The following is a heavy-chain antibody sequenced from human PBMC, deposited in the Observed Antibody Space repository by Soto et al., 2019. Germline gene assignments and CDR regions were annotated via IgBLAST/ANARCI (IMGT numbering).Heavy chain of an antibody. D-gene: IGHD6-6*01. CDR1: GFTFSNYN. CDR3: ARGLYSSSLSYFDC. Sequence: KPGGSLRLSCVASGFTFSNYNMNWVRQAPGKGLEWVASISGRTNYIYYADSVGGRFTVSRDNAKNSLSLQLDTLRVEDTAVYFCARGLYSSSLSYFDCWGQGVLVTVSS. V-gene: IGHV3-21*01. J-gene: IGHJ4*02. CDR2: ISGRTNYI.